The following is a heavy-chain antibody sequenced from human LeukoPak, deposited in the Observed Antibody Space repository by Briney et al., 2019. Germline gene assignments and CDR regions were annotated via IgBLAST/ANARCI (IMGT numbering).Heavy chain of an antibody. CDR1: GFTVSSNY. CDR3: ARDRNVAGRHEYYFDY. D-gene: IGHD6-19*01. Sequence: GGSLRLSCAASGFTVSSNYMSWVRQAPGKGLEWVSVIYSGGSTYYADSVKGRFTVSRDNSKNTLYLQMNSQRAEDTAVYYCARDRNVAGRHEYYFDYWGQGTLVTVSS. J-gene: IGHJ4*02. CDR2: IYSGGST. V-gene: IGHV3-66*02.